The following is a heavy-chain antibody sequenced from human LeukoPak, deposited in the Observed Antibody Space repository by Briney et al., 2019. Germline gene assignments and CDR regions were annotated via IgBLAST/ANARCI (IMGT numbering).Heavy chain of an antibody. CDR3: ARRLTQYDCFDP. V-gene: IGHV6-1*01. Sequence: SQTLSLTCAISGDSVSSNSVTWNWIRQSLSRGLEWLGRTYYRSKWSNDYAVSVRGRITVNPDTSKNQFSLHLNSVTPEDTAVYYCARRLTQYDCFDPWGQGILVTVSS. CDR2: TYYRSKWSN. D-gene: IGHD2-2*01. J-gene: IGHJ5*02. CDR1: GDSVSSNSVT.